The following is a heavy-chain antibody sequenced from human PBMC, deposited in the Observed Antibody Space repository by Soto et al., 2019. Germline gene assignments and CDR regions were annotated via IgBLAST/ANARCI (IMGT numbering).Heavy chain of an antibody. J-gene: IGHJ5*02. CDR2: IYWDDDK. V-gene: IGHV2-5*02. CDR3: ARLLLYQGWFDP. D-gene: IGHD2-2*01. CDR1: GFSLTTSGVG. Sequence: QITLKESGPTLVKPTQTLTLTCTFSGFSLTTSGVGVGWIRQPPGKALEWLALIYWDDDKRYIPSLKSRLTINKDTPKNQVVLTMANLDHMDTATYYCARLLLYQGWFDPWGQGSLVTVSS.